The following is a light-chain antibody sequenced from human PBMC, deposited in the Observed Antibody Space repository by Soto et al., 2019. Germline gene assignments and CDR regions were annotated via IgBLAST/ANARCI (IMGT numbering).Light chain of an antibody. CDR3: QQYNLHSPAT. CDR1: QNIGRW. Sequence: DIQMTQSPSSLSASVGDRVTITCRASQNIGRWLAWYQHKSGKAPKLMIYDVSTLISGVPSRFSGSGSGTEFTLTITRLQPDDFTTYYCQQYNLHSPATFGPGTLVEIK. CDR2: DVS. J-gene: IGKJ1*01. V-gene: IGKV1-5*01.